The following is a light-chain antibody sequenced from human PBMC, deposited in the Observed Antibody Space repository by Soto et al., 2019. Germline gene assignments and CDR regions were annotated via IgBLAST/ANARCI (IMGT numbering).Light chain of an antibody. CDR3: QQYNNWPPWT. J-gene: IGKJ1*01. CDR1: QSVSSN. V-gene: IGKV3-15*01. Sequence: EIGMTQSPATLSVSPGERATLACRASQSVSSNLAWYQQKPGQAPRLLIYGASTRATAIPARFSGSGSGTEFTLTLSSLQSEDFAVYYCQQYNNWPPWTFGPGTKVEIK. CDR2: GAS.